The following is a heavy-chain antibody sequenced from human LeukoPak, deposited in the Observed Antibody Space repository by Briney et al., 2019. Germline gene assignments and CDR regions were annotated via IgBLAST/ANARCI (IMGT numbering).Heavy chain of an antibody. CDR1: GFTFSSYW. V-gene: IGHV3-7*01. J-gene: IGHJ4*02. D-gene: IGHD5-18*01. CDR2: IKQDGSEK. CDR3: TRSGGSRYGYRALELPPTPVD. Sequence: GGSLRLSCAASGFTFSSYWMSWVRQAPGKGLEWVANIKQDGSEKYYVDSVKGRFTISRDNAKNSLYLQMNSLRDEDTAVYYCTRSGGSRYGYRALELPPTPVDWGQGTLVTVSS.